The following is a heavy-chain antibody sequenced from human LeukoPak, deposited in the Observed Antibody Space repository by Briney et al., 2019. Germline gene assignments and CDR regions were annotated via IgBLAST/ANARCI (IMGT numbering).Heavy chain of an antibody. V-gene: IGHV3-74*03. CDR3: ARVASHSSSWYDGGY. CDR1: GFTLSSFW. Sequence: GGSLRLSCAASGFTLSSFWMHWVRQAPGKGLVWVSRINSDGSSTTYADSVKGRFTISRDNAKNTLYLQMNSLRAEDTGVYYCARVASHSSSWYDGGYWGQGTLVTVSS. CDR2: INSDGSST. D-gene: IGHD6-13*01. J-gene: IGHJ4*02.